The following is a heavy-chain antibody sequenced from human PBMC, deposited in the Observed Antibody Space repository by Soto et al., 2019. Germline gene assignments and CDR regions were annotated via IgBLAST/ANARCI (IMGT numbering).Heavy chain of an antibody. J-gene: IGHJ3*02. D-gene: IGHD3-22*01. Sequence: SETLSLTCTVSGGSISYEYYHWTWIRQSPGKGLEWIGYIHYSGSIIYNPSFKSRVTISVDTSKNQFSLQLSSVTAADTAVYYCARADSSGYYPTNDAFDIWGQGTMVTVSS. V-gene: IGHV4-30-4*08. CDR3: ARADSSGYYPTNDAFDI. CDR2: IHYSGSI. CDR1: GGSISYEYYH.